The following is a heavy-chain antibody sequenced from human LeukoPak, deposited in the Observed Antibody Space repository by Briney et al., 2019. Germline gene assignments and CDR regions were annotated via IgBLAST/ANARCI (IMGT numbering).Heavy chain of an antibody. Sequence: LETLSLTCTVSGGSISSYYWSWVRQPPGKGLEFSGHIYYTGSTKYNPSLKSRATISLDTSENQFSLKLSSVTTADTAVYYCARYPPAEGGSGEVTSLDYGGQGTLAAASS. CDR3: ARYPPAEGGSGEVTSLDY. CDR1: GGSISSYY. CDR2: IYYTGST. D-gene: IGHD1-26*01. J-gene: IGHJ4*02. V-gene: IGHV4-59*01.